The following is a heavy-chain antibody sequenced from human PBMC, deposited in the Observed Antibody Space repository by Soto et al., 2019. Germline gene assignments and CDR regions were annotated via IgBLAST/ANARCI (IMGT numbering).Heavy chain of an antibody. J-gene: IGHJ6*02. D-gene: IGHD3-3*01. V-gene: IGHV3-23*01. Sequence: GGSLRLSCAASGFTFSSYAMSWVRQAPGKGLEWVSAISGSGGSTYYADSVKGRFTISRDNSKNTLYLQMNSLRAEDTAVYYCAKVMYYDFWSGSSVSGYYYGMDVWGQGTTVTV. CDR3: AKVMYYDFWSGSSVSGYYYGMDV. CDR1: GFTFSSYA. CDR2: ISGSGGST.